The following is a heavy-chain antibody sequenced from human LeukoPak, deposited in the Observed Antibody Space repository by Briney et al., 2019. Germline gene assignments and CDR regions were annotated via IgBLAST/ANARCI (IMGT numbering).Heavy chain of an antibody. Sequence: PSQTLSLTCTVFGGSISSGGYYWNWIRQPAGKGLEWIGRIYTSGTTNYSPSLKSRVTISRDTSKNQFSLKLNSVTAADTAVYYCARDSDIVVVPAALGDYWGQGTLVTVSS. CDR2: IYTSGTT. CDR1: GGSISSGGYY. D-gene: IGHD2-2*01. CDR3: ARDSDIVVVPAALGDY. J-gene: IGHJ4*02. V-gene: IGHV4-61*02.